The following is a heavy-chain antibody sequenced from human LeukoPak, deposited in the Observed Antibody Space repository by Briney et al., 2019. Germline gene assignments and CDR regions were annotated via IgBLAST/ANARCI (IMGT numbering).Heavy chain of an antibody. Sequence: GGSLRLSCAASGFSFSSSGMHWVRQAPGKGPEWVAFTRFDDSYKAYGDSVKGRFTISRDNSKNTLYLQMNSLRAEDTAVYYCAKDPGGGYDKERAFLWGQGTLVTVSS. V-gene: IGHV3-30*02. D-gene: IGHD5-12*01. CDR1: GFSFSSSG. CDR3: AKDPGGGYDKERAFL. CDR2: TRFDDSYK. J-gene: IGHJ4*02.